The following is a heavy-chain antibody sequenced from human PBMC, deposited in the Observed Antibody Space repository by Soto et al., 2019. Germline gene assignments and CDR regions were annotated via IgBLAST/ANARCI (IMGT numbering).Heavy chain of an antibody. CDR2: IYYSGST. CDR1: GGSISSSSYY. CDR3: ARDSADIAAAGRGFYY. D-gene: IGHD6-13*01. V-gene: IGHV4-39*07. J-gene: IGHJ4*02. Sequence: SETLSLTCTVSGGSISSSSYYWGWIRQPPGKGLEWIGSIYYSGSTYYNPSLKSRVTISVDTSKNQFSLKLSSVTAADTAVYYCARDSADIAAAGRGFYYWGQGTLVTVSS.